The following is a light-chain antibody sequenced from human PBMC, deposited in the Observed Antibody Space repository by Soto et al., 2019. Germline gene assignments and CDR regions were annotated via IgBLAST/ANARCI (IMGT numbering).Light chain of an antibody. CDR2: CAS. CDR1: QSVSSC. V-gene: IGKV3-15*01. Sequence: ERVLTQSPGTLSLSTREREKLFCRASQSVSSCLAWYQQPTRQAPRLLIYCASTSATGLPPIFFAGGAGTEVTLTISSLQAEDFSVYYCQQQNSWPCTFGQGTKVDI. J-gene: IGKJ1*01. CDR3: QQQNSWPCT.